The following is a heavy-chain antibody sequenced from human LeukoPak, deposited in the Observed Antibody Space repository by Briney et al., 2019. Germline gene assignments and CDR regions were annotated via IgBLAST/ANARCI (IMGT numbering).Heavy chain of an antibody. CDR1: GGSISSYY. J-gene: IGHJ4*02. Sequence: SETLSLTCTVSGGSISSYYWSWIRQPPGKGLEWIGYVYHSGRTYYNPSLKGRLTMSVDTSMNQFSLRLNSVTAADTGVYYCARADYYYESIGYLYYFDSWGQGTLVTVSS. CDR3: ARADYYYESIGYLYYFDS. CDR2: VYHSGRT. D-gene: IGHD3-22*01. V-gene: IGHV4-59*01.